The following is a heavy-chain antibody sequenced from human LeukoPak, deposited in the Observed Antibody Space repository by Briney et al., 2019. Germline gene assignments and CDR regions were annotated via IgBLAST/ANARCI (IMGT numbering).Heavy chain of an antibody. J-gene: IGHJ4*02. Sequence: GGSLRLSCAASGFTFSNYWMSWVRQAPGKGLEWVANINKDGSEKYYVDSVKGRFTISRDNAKNSLYLQMNSLRAEDTAVYYCARCVSVFGYWGQGTLVPVSS. V-gene: IGHV3-7*01. CDR2: INKDGSEK. CDR3: ARCVSVFGY. CDR1: GFTFSNYW. D-gene: IGHD2-8*01.